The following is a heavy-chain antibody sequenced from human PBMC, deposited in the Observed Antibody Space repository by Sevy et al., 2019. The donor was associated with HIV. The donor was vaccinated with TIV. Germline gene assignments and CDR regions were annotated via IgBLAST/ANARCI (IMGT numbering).Heavy chain of an antibody. Sequence: GGSLRLSCAASGFTFSTYDMHWVRQVAGEGLEWVSGIGTLLDTYYAASVKGRFIISRDKAKNSLFLQMNSLRAGETAIYYCARACTAAGYKSGPIDAFDVWGQGTVVTVSS. J-gene: IGHJ3*01. V-gene: IGHV3-13*01. D-gene: IGHD6-13*01. CDR2: IGTLLDT. CDR3: ARACTAAGYKSGPIDAFDV. CDR1: GFTFSTYD.